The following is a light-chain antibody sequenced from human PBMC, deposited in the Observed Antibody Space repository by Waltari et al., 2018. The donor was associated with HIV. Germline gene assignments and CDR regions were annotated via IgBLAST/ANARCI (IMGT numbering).Light chain of an antibody. Sequence: ELTQPPSVSVSPGQTARITCSGDALSKQLTFWYQKKPAQAPVLVIYKDTERPSGIPERFSGSTSGTTATLTISGVQAEDEDDYYCQSTNVVRVFGGGT. CDR3: QSTNVVRV. V-gene: IGLV3-25*03. CDR2: KDT. J-gene: IGLJ3*02. CDR1: ALSKQL.